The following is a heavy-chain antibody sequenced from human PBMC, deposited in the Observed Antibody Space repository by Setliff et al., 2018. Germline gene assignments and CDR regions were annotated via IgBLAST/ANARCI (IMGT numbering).Heavy chain of an antibody. D-gene: IGHD2-2*01. CDR3: ARIPASLYYFDF. V-gene: IGHV4-34*12. CDR2: IIHSGST. CDR1: GGSFRGYD. J-gene: IGHJ4*02. Sequence: SETLSLTWAVDGGSFRGYDWSWIRQPPGKRLEWIGEIIHSGSTNYNPYLKSRVTISMDTSKNQFSLKLSSVTAADTAVYYCARIPASLYYFDFWGQGALVTFSS.